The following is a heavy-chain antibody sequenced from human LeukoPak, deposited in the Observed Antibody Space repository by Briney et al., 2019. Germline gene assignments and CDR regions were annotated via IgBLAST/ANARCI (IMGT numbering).Heavy chain of an antibody. CDR3: AKVTAVVPAAPIDY. V-gene: IGHV3-23*01. CDR1: GFTFSCYA. Sequence: GGSLRQSCAASGFTFSCYAVSWVRQATGKGLEWVSAISGSGGSTYYADSVKGRFTISRDNSKNTLYLQMNSLRAEDTAVYYCAKVTAVVPAAPIDYWGQGTLVTVSS. D-gene: IGHD2-2*01. CDR2: ISGSGGST. J-gene: IGHJ4*02.